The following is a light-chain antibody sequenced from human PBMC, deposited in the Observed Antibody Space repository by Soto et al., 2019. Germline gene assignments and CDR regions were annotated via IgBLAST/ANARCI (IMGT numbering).Light chain of an antibody. J-gene: IGKJ5*01. Sequence: DNQMTQSPSSLSASLGDRVTITCRASQTISNYLNWYQQKSGKAPELLVYAASNLQSGVPSRFTGSGSGTHFTLTISGLEPADFATYFCQQSYNTPITFGQGTRLEIK. CDR3: QQSYNTPIT. CDR2: AAS. V-gene: IGKV1-39*01. CDR1: QTISNY.